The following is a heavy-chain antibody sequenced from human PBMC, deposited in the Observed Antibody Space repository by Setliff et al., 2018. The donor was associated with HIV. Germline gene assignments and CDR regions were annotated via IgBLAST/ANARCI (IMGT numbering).Heavy chain of an antibody. CDR2: IKPDGSSI. Sequence: GGSLRLSCAASGFSISSYWMHWVRQTPGKGLVWVSRIKPDGSSITYADSVKGRFTISRDNAKNTVCLQVNSLSAEDAAVYYCTRDPPTSGWYFDLWGRGTLVTVSS. J-gene: IGHJ2*01. D-gene: IGHD7-27*01. V-gene: IGHV3-74*01. CDR3: TRDPPTSGWYFDL. CDR1: GFSISSYW.